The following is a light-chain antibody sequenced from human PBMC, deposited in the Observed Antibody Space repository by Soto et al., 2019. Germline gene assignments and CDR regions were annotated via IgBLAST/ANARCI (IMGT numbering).Light chain of an antibody. V-gene: IGKV1-5*03. Sequence: DIQMTQSPSTLSASVGDRVTITCRASQSISSWLAWYQQKPGKAPRLLIYKASNLEGGVPSRFSGSGSGTEFTLTISSLQPEDFATYYCLQHNSYPLTFGQGTRLEIK. CDR3: LQHNSYPLT. CDR2: KAS. CDR1: QSISSW. J-gene: IGKJ5*01.